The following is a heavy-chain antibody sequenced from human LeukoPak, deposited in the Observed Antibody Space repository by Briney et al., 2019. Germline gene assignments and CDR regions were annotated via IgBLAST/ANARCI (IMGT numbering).Heavy chain of an antibody. CDR2: MNPNSGDT. V-gene: IGHV1-8*01. Sequence: ASVKVSCKTSGYTFSSYDINWARQATGQGLEWMGWMNPNSGDTGYAQKFQDRVTMTRNTSKSTAYMELSSLSSEDTAVYYCARTRGYSLGYSDYWGKGTLVTVSS. J-gene: IGHJ4*02. CDR1: GYTFSSYD. CDR3: ARTRGYSLGYSDY. D-gene: IGHD5-18*01.